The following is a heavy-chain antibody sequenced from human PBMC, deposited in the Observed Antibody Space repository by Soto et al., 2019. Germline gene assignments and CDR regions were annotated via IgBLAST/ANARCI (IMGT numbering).Heavy chain of an antibody. J-gene: IGHJ4*02. V-gene: IGHV3-7*01. Sequence: GGSLRLSCAASGFPFSTSWMDWVRQTPGKGLEWVANINPDGSAKNYVDSVKGRFTLSRDNAKNSLFLQMSSLTAEDSGLYFCARYLDFWGRGTLVTVSS. CDR2: INPDGSAK. CDR1: GFPFSTSW. CDR3: ARYLDF.